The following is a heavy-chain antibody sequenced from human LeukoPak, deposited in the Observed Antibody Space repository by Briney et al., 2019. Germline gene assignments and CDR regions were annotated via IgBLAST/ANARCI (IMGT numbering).Heavy chain of an antibody. D-gene: IGHD3-10*01. CDR1: GFTFSSYS. V-gene: IGHV3-48*02. CDR3: ARDGMVRGVIIWDAFDI. Sequence: GGSLRLSCAASGFTFSSYSMNWVRQAPGKGLEWVSYISSSSSSIYYADSVKGRFTISRDNAKNSLYLQMNSLRDEDTAVYYCARDGMVRGVIIWDAFDIWGQRTMVTVSS. J-gene: IGHJ3*02. CDR2: ISSSSSSI.